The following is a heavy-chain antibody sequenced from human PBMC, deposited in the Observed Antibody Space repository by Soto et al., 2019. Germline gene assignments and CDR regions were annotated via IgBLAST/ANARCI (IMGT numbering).Heavy chain of an antibody. Sequence: QVQLQESGPGLVKPSQTLSLSCSVSGGSISSDRYFWSWVRQHPGKGLEWIAYILNSGSTYFNPSLXVXVXIXXDMSKSQLSLNLSSVTAADTAVNYCARGHTTFGFYYYGLDVWGQGATVIVSS. CDR1: GGSISSDRYF. J-gene: IGHJ6*02. CDR3: ARGHTTFGFYYYGLDV. V-gene: IGHV4-31*03. D-gene: IGHD3-10*01. CDR2: ILNSGST.